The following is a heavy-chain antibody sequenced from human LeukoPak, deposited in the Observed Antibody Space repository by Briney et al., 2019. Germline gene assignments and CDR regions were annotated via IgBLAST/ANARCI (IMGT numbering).Heavy chain of an antibody. D-gene: IGHD5-24*01. CDR1: GYTFTSYA. V-gene: IGHV1-18*01. CDR2: ISAYNGNT. Sequence: ASVKVSCKASGYTFTSYAMNWVRQAPGQGLEWMGWISAYNGNTNYAQKLQGRVTMTTDTSTSTAYMELRSLRSDDTAVYYCARAVSVGRWLQPDYWGQGTLVTVSS. CDR3: ARAVSVGRWLQPDY. J-gene: IGHJ4*02.